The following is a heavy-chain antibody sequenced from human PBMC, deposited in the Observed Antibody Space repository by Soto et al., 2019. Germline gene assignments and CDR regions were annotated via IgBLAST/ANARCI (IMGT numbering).Heavy chain of an antibody. V-gene: IGHV3-23*01. J-gene: IGHJ5*02. D-gene: IGHD6-19*01. CDR1: GFTFSNYA. Sequence: EVQLLESGGGFVQPGGSLRLSCAASGFTFSNYAMSWVRQAPGKGLEWVSAITAYGDSTHYADSVKGRFTISRDSPKNTLYLQMDSLRAEDTAVYYCAKEPLWYDSEWYPPPGFDPWGQGTLVTVSS. CDR3: AKEPLWYDSEWYPPPGFDP. CDR2: ITAYGDST.